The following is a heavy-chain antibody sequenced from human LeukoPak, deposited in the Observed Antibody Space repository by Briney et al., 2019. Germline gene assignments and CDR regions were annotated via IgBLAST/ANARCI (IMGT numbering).Heavy chain of an antibody. V-gene: IGHV3-30*18. CDR2: ISYDGSNK. J-gene: IGHJ4*02. CDR1: GFTFSSYG. Sequence: GRSLRLSCAASGFTFSSYGMHWVRQAPGKGLEWVAVISYDGSNKYYADSVKGRFTISRDNSKNTLFLQMNSLRAEDTAVYYCAKEFSGGWSFDYWGQGTLVTVFS. D-gene: IGHD6-19*01. CDR3: AKEFSGGWSFDY.